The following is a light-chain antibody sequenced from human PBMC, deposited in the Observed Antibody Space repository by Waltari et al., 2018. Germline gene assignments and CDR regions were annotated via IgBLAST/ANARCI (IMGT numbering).Light chain of an antibody. Sequence: QSMLTQPPSASGTPGQRVTVSCSGSSSHIGSNTVNWYQQVPGTAPKLLIYSNNQRPSGVPDRFSGSKSGTSASLAISGLQSEDEADYYCVAWDDSLIGWVFGGGTKLTVL. J-gene: IGLJ3*02. CDR1: SSHIGSNT. CDR3: VAWDDSLIGWV. V-gene: IGLV1-44*01. CDR2: SNN.